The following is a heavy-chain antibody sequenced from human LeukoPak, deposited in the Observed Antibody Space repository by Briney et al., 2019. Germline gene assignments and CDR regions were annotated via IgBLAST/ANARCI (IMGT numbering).Heavy chain of an antibody. CDR2: TPYSGDT. D-gene: IGHD1-1*01. V-gene: IGHV4-39*01. CDR3: VRSLATTGMY. CDR1: GDSFSSSNYY. Sequence: SETLSLTCTVSGDSFSSSNYYWGWIPQPPGKGLEWIGSTPYSGDTVYNPSLKSRIIISVNTSKNQFSLKLTSVIAADAAVYYCVRSLATTGMYWGQGTLVTVSS. J-gene: IGHJ4*02.